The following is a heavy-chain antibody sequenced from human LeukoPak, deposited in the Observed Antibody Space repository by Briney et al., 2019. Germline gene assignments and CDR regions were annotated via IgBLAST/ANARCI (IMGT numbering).Heavy chain of an antibody. Sequence: SETLTLTCTVSGGSISSYYWSWLRQPPGKGLEWIGYIYYSGSTNYNPSLKSRVTISVDTPKNQFSLKLSSVTAADTAGYYCGCGDGSSGWSYSVRFGYWGQGALVTVSS. J-gene: IGHJ4*02. CDR3: GCGDGSSGWSYSVRFGY. D-gene: IGHD6-19*01. V-gene: IGHV4-59*01. CDR2: IYYSGST. CDR1: GGSISSYY.